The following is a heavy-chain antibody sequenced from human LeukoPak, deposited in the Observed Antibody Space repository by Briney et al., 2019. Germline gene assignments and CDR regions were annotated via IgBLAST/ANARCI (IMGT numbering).Heavy chain of an antibody. CDR1: GCSISSYY. D-gene: IGHD4-17*01. CDR3: ARLSTVTTSFDY. J-gene: IGHJ4*02. CDR2: IYTSGTT. V-gene: IGHV4-4*07. Sequence: PSETLSLICTVSGCSISSYYWSWIRQPAGRGLEWIGRIYTSGTTHYNPSLKSRVTMSVDTSRNQFSLKLSSVTAADTAVYYCARLSTVTTSFDYWGQGTLVTVSS.